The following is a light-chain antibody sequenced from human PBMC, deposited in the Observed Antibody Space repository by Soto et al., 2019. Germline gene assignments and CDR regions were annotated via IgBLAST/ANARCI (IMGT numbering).Light chain of an antibody. CDR1: QGVSPY. CDR2: DTS. J-gene: IGKJ5*01. Sequence: LVLRQSPVTLSLSPGDRAALACSVSQGVSPYLAWYRQTPDQAPRLLIYDTSNRATAVPPRFSGSRSGTDFTLTISSVDPEDFAVFYCHQRNTFGQGTRLEIK. V-gene: IGKV3-11*01. CDR3: HQRNT.